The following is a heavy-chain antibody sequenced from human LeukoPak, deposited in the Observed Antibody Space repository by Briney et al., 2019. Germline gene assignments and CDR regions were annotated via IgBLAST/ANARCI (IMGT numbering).Heavy chain of an antibody. CDR2: INHSGST. D-gene: IGHD6-19*01. CDR1: GGSFSGYY. J-gene: IGHJ4*02. Sequence: SETLSLTCAVYGGSFSGYYWSWIRQLPGKGLEWIGEINHSGSTSYNPSLKSRVTISVDTSKNQFSLKLSSVTAADTAVYYCAIGYSSGPLVPQYWGQGTLVTVSS. V-gene: IGHV4-34*01. CDR3: AIGYSSGPLVPQY.